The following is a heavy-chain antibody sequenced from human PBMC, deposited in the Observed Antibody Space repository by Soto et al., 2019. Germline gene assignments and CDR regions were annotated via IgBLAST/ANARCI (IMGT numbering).Heavy chain of an antibody. V-gene: IGHV3-66*01. CDR1: GFTVRSNY. Sequence: EVQLVESGGGLVQPGGSLRLSCATSGFTVRSNYMSWVRQAPGKGLEWVSLIDSDGDTYYADSVKGRFTISRDNSKNTLYLQMNSLRAEDTAVYYCARGHYTSPPGYFDYWGQGTLVTVSS. D-gene: IGHD2-2*02. CDR3: ARGHYTSPPGYFDY. J-gene: IGHJ4*02. CDR2: IDSDGDT.